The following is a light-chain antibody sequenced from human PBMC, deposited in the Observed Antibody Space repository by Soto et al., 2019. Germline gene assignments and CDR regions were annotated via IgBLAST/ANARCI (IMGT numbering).Light chain of an antibody. V-gene: IGLV2-8*01. CDR3: SSYAGNNHYVV. CDR1: SSDVGGYNY. CDR2: EVS. J-gene: IGLJ2*01. Sequence: QSSLTQPPSASGSPGQSVTISCTGTSSDVGGYNYVSWYQQHPGKAPKLMIYEVSKRPSGVPDGFSGTKSGNTASLTVCGLQAEDEADYYCSSYAGNNHYVVFGGGTQLTVL.